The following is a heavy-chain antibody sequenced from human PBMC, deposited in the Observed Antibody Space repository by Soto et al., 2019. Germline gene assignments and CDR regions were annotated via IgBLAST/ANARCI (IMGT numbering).Heavy chain of an antibody. CDR2: ISGSSSIT. D-gene: IGHD1-1*01. CDR1: GFTFSNYA. CDR3: AANWYESWFDP. Sequence: EVQLLESGGGLVQPGGSLRLSCAASGFTFSNYAMSWVRQAPEKGLEWVSIISGSSSITYYADSVKGRFTISRDNSKNTLYMQMNSLRAEDKAVYYCAANWYESWFDPWGQGTLVTVSS. V-gene: IGHV3-23*01. J-gene: IGHJ5*02.